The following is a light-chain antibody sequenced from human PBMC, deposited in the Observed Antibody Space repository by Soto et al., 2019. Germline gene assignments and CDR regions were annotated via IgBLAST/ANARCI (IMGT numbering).Light chain of an antibody. J-gene: IGKJ5*01. CDR2: GAS. V-gene: IGKV3-20*01. Sequence: EIVLTLSPGTLSLSPGERATLSCRASQSVSSSYLAWYQQKPGQAPRLLIYGASSRATGIPDRFSGSGSGTDFTLTISRLEPEDFAVYYCQQYNNWPPPQASYITFGHGTRLEIK. CDR3: QQYNNWPPPQASYIT. CDR1: QSVSSSY.